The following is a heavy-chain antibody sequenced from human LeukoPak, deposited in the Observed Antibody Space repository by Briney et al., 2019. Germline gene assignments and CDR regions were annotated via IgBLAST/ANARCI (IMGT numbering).Heavy chain of an antibody. CDR3: ARFVWELPLDY. J-gene: IGHJ4*02. Sequence: ASVKVSCKASGYTFTGYYMHWVRQAPGQGLEWMGWISAYNGNTNYAQKLQGRVTMTTDTSTSTAYMELRSLRSDDTAVYYCARFVWELPLDYWGQGTLVTVSS. D-gene: IGHD1-26*01. CDR1: GYTFTGYY. V-gene: IGHV1-18*04. CDR2: ISAYNGNT.